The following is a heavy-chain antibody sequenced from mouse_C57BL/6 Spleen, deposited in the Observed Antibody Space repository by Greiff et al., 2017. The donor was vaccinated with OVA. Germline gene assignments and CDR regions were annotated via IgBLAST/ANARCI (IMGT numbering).Heavy chain of an antibody. V-gene: IGHV3-6*01. CDR2: ISYDGSN. Sequence: ESGPGLVKPSQSLSLTCSVTGYSITSGYYWNWIRQFPGNKLEWMGYISYDGSNNYNPSLKNRISITRDTSKNQFFLKLNSVTTEDTATYYCASGNWFFDYWGQGTTRTVSS. D-gene: IGHD4-1*01. CDR1: GYSITSGYY. CDR3: ASGNWFFDY. J-gene: IGHJ2*01.